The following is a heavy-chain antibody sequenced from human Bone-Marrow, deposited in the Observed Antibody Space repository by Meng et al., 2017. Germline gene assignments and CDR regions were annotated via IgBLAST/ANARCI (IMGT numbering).Heavy chain of an antibody. J-gene: IGHJ4*02. V-gene: IGHV3-7*01. Sequence: GESLKISCAASGFTFTAYSMIWVRQAPGKGLEWVANINQDGTEKYYVDSVKGRFTISRDNAKNALYLQMNSLRAEDTAVYHCARAAVASTRVLGYWGRRTLVPVSS. CDR1: GFTFTAYS. CDR3: ARAAVASTRVLGY. D-gene: IGHD6-19*01. CDR2: INQDGTEK.